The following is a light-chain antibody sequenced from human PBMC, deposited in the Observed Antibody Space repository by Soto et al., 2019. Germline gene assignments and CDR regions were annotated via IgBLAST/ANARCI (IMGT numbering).Light chain of an antibody. J-gene: IGKJ1*01. CDR3: QQYNDNWT. CDR1: QSISSW. V-gene: IGKV1-5*03. CDR2: KAS. Sequence: DIQMTQSPSTLSASVGDRVTITCRASQSISSWLAWFQQKPGKAPKLLIYKASTLQSGVPSRFSGSGSGTEFALAISCLQPDDFATYCCQQYNDNWTFGQGTKV.